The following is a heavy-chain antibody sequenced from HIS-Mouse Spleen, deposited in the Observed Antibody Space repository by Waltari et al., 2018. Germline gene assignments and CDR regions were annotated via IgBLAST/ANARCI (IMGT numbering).Heavy chain of an antibody. Sequence: QVQLVQSGAEVKKPGASVKVSCKASGYTFTGYYMHWVRQAPGKGLEWRVWINPNSGGTNYAPEFQGRVTMTRDSACSTAYMELRRLRSDDTAVDYCARTDILTGYYAFDIWGQGTMVTVSS. V-gene: IGHV1-2*02. CDR2: INPNSGGT. D-gene: IGHD3-9*01. CDR3: ARTDILTGYYAFDI. J-gene: IGHJ3*02. CDR1: GYTFTGYY.